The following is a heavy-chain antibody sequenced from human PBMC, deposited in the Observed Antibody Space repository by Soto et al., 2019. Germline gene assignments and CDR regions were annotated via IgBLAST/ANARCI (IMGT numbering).Heavy chain of an antibody. CDR1: GFTFSSYS. CDR2: ISSSSSYI. CDR3: ARGEPLGIRYFDDPSYYMDV. J-gene: IGHJ6*03. Sequence: GGSLRLSCAASGFTFSSYSMNWVRQAPGKGLEWVSSISSSSSYIYYADSVKGRFTISRDNAKNSLYLQMNSLRAEDTAVYYCARGEPLGIRYFDDPSYYMDVWGKGTTVTVSS. V-gene: IGHV3-21*01. D-gene: IGHD3-9*01.